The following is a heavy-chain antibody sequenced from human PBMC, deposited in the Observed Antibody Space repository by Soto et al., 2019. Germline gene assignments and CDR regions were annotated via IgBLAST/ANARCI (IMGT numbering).Heavy chain of an antibody. CDR1: GYNFILHG. J-gene: IGHJ3*02. CDR3: ARVWYDGKSGAFDI. Sequence: QGQLVQSVGEVKKPGASLKVSCKASGYNFILHGISWVRQAPGQGLEWMGWISAYNGNTNYAQNFQDRVTMTTDPSTSTVNMELSSLRSENTAVYYCARVWYDGKSGAFDIWGQGTKVTVSS. CDR2: ISAYNGNT. V-gene: IGHV1-18*01. D-gene: IGHD3-10*01.